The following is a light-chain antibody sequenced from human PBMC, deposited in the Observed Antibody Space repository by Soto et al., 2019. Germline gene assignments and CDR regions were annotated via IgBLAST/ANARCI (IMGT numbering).Light chain of an antibody. J-gene: IGKJ1*01. V-gene: IGKV3-20*01. CDR1: QSVSNNY. CDR3: HQYDNSPWT. CDR2: GAS. Sequence: EIVLTQSPGTLSLSPGERAALSCRASQSVSNNYLAWYQQKPGQAPRLLMYGASSRATGIPDRFSGSGSGTDFTLTISRLEPEDFAVFYCHQYDNSPWTFGQGTKVEIK.